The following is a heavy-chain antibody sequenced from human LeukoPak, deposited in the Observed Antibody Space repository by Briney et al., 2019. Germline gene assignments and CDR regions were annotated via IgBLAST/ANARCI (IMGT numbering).Heavy chain of an antibody. D-gene: IGHD1-14*01. CDR1: GFTFSSYC. CDR2: IKEGGSDR. Sequence: PGGSLRLSCAASGFTFSSYCMSWVRQAPGKGPEWVANIKEGGSDRNYVDSVKGRFTISRDNAQNSLYLQMNSLRAADTAVYYCARDVDVETVDMRGGYWGQGTLVTVSS. CDR3: ARDVDVETVDMRGGY. V-gene: IGHV3-7*01. J-gene: IGHJ4*02.